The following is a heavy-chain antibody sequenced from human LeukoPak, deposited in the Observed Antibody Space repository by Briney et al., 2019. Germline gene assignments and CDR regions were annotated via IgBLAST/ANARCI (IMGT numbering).Heavy chain of an antibody. Sequence: SETLSLTCTVSGGSISSYYWSWIRQPPGKGLEWIGYIYYSGSTNYNPSLKSRVTISVDTSKNQFSLKLSSVTAADTAVYYCARQLGSSWFFFDYWGQGTLVTVSP. CDR1: GGSISSYY. J-gene: IGHJ4*02. CDR3: ARQLGSSWFFFDY. CDR2: IYYSGST. D-gene: IGHD6-13*01. V-gene: IGHV4-59*08.